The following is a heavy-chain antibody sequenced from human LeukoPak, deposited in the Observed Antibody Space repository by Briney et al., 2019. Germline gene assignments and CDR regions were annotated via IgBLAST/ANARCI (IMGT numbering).Heavy chain of an antibody. CDR3: ARDYGGGDCYPFDY. Sequence: GGSLRLSCAVSGFTFDDYGMSWVRQAPGKGLEWVSGINWNGGSTGYADSVKGRFPISRDNAKKSVYLKMNSLRGEDTALYYCARDYGGGDCYPFDYGGQGTLVTVSS. CDR1: GFTFDDYG. CDR2: INWNGGST. J-gene: IGHJ4*02. V-gene: IGHV3-20*04. D-gene: IGHD2-21*02.